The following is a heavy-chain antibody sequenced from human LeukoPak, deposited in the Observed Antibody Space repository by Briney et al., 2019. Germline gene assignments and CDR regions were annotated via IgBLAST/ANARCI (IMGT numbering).Heavy chain of an antibody. Sequence: SETLSLTCAVYGGSFSGYYWTWIRQPPGKGLEWIGKINHSGSTNYNPSLKSRVTISIDTSKNQFSLKLSSVTAADTAVYYCARPNHKDHCSSTSCYRYFDYWGQGNLVTVSS. J-gene: IGHJ4*02. D-gene: IGHD2-2*02. V-gene: IGHV4-34*01. CDR2: INHSGST. CDR3: ARPNHKDHCSSTSCYRYFDY. CDR1: GGSFSGYY.